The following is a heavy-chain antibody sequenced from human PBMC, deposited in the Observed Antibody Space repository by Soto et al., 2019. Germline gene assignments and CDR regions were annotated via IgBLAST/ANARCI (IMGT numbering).Heavy chain of an antibody. CDR2: IYYSGST. CDR1: VPSITCYY. CDR3: ARVGGINWFDP. Sequence: SATLLRRCNVPVPSITCYYWSWFRQPPGKGLECIRYIYYSGSTNYNPSLKSRVTISVDTSKNQFSLKLSSVTAADTAVYYCARVGGINWFDPWGQGTLVTVSS. D-gene: IGHD3-16*01. J-gene: IGHJ5*02. V-gene: IGHV4-59*12.